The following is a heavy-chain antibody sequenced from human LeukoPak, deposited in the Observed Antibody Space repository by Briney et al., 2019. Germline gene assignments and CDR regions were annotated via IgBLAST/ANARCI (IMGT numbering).Heavy chain of an antibody. CDR1: GFTFSAYG. V-gene: IGHV3-23*01. D-gene: IGHD2-2*01. J-gene: IGHJ6*03. CDR2: VSGADGTT. CDR3: AKHWLYCSTTSCFFNYYYYYMDV. Sequence: GGSLRLSCAASGFTFSAYGMSWVRQSPRKGLEWVSGVSGADGTTYYADSVKGRFTISRDNSKSTLYLQMNNLRAEDTAVYYCAKHWLYCSTTSCFFNYYYYYMDVWGKGTTVTVSS.